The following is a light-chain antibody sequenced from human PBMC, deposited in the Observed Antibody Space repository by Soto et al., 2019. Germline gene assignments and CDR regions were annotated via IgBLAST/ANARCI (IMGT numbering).Light chain of an antibody. CDR3: SSYSSSSTPVV. CDR2: EVT. CDR1: SSDIGDYKY. Sequence: QSALTQPASVSGSPGQSITISCTGTSSDIGDYKYVSWYQQHPGKAPKLLIYEVTYRPSGVSNRFSGSKSGNTASLAISGLQADDEADYYCSSYSSSSTPVVFGGGTKVTVL. V-gene: IGLV2-14*01. J-gene: IGLJ2*01.